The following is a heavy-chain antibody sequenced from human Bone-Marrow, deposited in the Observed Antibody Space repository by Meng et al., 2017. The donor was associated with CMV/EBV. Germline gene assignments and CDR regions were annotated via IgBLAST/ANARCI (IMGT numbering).Heavy chain of an antibody. V-gene: IGHV1-18*01. J-gene: IGHJ4*02. CDR2: ISAYNGNT. CDR1: GYTFTSYG. CDR3: ARAPFGYSSGWYDY. Sequence: ASVKVSCKASGYTFTSYGISWVRQAPGQGLEWMGWISAYNGNTNYAQKFQGRVTITADKSTSTAYMELSSLRSEDTAVYYCARAPFGYSSGWYDYWGQGTLVTVSS. D-gene: IGHD6-19*01.